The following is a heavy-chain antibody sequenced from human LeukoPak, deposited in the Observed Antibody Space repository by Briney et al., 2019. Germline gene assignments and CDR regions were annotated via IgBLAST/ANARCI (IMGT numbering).Heavy chain of an antibody. J-gene: IGHJ4*02. Sequence: ASVKVSCKASGGXXSXXXXXXVXXXPXQXXEXMGRIIXILGIANYAQKFQGRVTITADKSTSTAYMELSSLRSEDTAVYYCATPDSSGYYFDYWGQGTLVAVSS. D-gene: IGHD3-22*01. CDR2: IIXILGIA. CDR1: GGXXSXXX. CDR3: ATPDSSGYYFDY. V-gene: IGHV1-69*04.